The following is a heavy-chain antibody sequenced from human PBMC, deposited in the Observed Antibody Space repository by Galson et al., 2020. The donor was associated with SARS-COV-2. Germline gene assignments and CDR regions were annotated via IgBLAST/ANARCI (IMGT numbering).Heavy chain of an antibody. CDR3: ARDSEYYDFWSGRTNWLFDP. D-gene: IGHD3-3*01. V-gene: IGHV4-38-2*02. J-gene: IGHJ5*02. Sequence: SETLSLTCTVSGYSISSGYYWGWIRQPPGKGLEWIGSIYHSGSTYYNPSLKSRVTILVDMSKNQLSLKLSSVTAADTAVYYCARDSEYYDFWSGRTNWLFDPWGQGTLVTVSS. CDR2: IYHSGST. CDR1: GYSISSGYY.